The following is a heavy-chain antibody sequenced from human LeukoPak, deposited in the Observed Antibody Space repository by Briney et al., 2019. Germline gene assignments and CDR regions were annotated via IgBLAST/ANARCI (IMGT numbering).Heavy chain of an antibody. Sequence: GRSLRLSCEASRFTFSSYGMHWVRQAPGKGLEWVAVISYDGSNKYYADSVKGRFTISRDNSKNTLYLQMDSLRAEDTAVYYCAKDGRGYSFGPKFWGQGTRATVSS. CDR1: RFTFSSYG. CDR2: ISYDGSNK. V-gene: IGHV3-30*18. J-gene: IGHJ4*02. CDR3: AKDGRGYSFGPKF. D-gene: IGHD5-18*01.